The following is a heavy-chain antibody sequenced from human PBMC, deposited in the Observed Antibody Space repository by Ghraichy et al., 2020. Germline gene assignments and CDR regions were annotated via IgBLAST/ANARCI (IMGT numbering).Heavy chain of an antibody. D-gene: IGHD4-11*01. J-gene: IGHJ6*02. Sequence: SETLSLTCTVSGGSISSYYWSWIRQPPGKGLEWIGYIYYSGSTNYNPSLKSRVTISVDTSKNQFSLKLSSVTAADTAVYYCARSHAVTSYYYYGMDVWGQGTTVTVSS. CDR2: IYYSGST. CDR1: GGSISSYY. CDR3: ARSHAVTSYYYYGMDV. V-gene: IGHV4-59*01.